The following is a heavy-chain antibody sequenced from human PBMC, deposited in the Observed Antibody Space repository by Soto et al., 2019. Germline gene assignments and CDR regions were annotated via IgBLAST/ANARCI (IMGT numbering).Heavy chain of an antibody. CDR3: ARGLYCSSTSCSEYNWFDP. J-gene: IGHJ5*02. Sequence: GGSLRLACAASGFTFSSYEMSWVRQAPGKGLEWVSYISSSGSTIYYADSVKGRFTISRDNAKNSLYLQMNSLRAEDTAVYYCARGLYCSSTSCSEYNWFDPWGQGTLVTVSS. CDR2: ISSSGSTI. V-gene: IGHV3-48*03. CDR1: GFTFSSYE. D-gene: IGHD2-2*01.